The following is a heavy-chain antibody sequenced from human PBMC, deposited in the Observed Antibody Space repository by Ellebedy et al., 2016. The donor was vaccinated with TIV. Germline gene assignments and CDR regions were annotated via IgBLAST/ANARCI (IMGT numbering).Heavy chain of an antibody. J-gene: IGHJ6*03. CDR1: GGSISSGGYY. V-gene: IGHV4-31*03. CDR2: IYYSGST. Sequence: SETLSLXXTVSGGSISSGGYYWSWIRQHPGKGLEWIGYIYYSGSTYYNPSLKSRVTISVDTSKNQFSLKLSSVTAADTAVYYCARVKTISYYMDVWGKGTTVTVSS. CDR3: ARVKTISYYMDV. D-gene: IGHD3-3*01.